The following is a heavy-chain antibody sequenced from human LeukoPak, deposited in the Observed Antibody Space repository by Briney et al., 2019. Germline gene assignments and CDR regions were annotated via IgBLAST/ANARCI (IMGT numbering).Heavy chain of an antibody. CDR2: IYHSGST. Sequence: PSETLSLTCAVSGYSIISGYYLGWIRQPPGKWLEWIGSIYHSGSTYYNPSLKSRVTISVDTSKNQFSLKLSSVTAADPAVYYCARGKYYDSSGYPNYPSYFDYWGQGTLVTVSS. CDR3: ARGKYYDSSGYPNYPSYFDY. V-gene: IGHV4-38-2*01. J-gene: IGHJ4*02. D-gene: IGHD3-22*01. CDR1: GYSIISGYY.